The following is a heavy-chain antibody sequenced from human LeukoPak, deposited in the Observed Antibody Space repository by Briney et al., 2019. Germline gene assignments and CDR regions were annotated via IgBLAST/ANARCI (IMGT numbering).Heavy chain of an antibody. D-gene: IGHD3-3*01. CDR2: ISSSSSYI. CDR3: ARVEPSLRFLEWTSDY. V-gene: IGHV3-21*01. Sequence: PGGSLRLSCAASGFTFSSYSMNWVRQAPGKGLEWVSSISSSSSYIYYADSVKGRFTISRDNAKNSLYLQMNSLRAEDTAVYYCARVEPSLRFLEWTSDYWGQGTLVTVSS. CDR1: GFTFSSYS. J-gene: IGHJ4*02.